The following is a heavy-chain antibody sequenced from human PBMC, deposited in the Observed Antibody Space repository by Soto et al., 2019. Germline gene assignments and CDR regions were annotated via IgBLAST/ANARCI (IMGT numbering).Heavy chain of an antibody. CDR1: GYPFVSYG. CDR3: VRGTIVERPYFYMDV. Sequence: QVQLVQSGGEVKKPGASVRVSCKASGYPFVSYGISWVRQAAGQGPEWMAWVSGHNGNTYYAQKFQGRVTVTTDRSTNTVYMELRSLRSDDTAVYYCVRGTIVERPYFYMDVWGKGTTVTVSS. V-gene: IGHV1-18*01. D-gene: IGHD1-1*01. CDR2: VSGHNGNT. J-gene: IGHJ6*03.